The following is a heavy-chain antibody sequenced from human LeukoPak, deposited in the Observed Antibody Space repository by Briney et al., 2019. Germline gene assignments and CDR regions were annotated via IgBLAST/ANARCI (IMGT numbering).Heavy chain of an antibody. CDR2: ISPSGDIR. CDR1: GGSFSGYY. J-gene: IGHJ4*02. CDR3: AKDDAWLRFGE. V-gene: IGHV3-23*01. D-gene: IGHD3-10*01. Sequence: ETLSLTCAVYGGSFSGYYWSWIRQPPGKGLEWVSGISPSGDIRYYADSVKGRFTISRDNSKNTLYLEVISLTAEDTAVYYCAKDDAWLRFGEWSQGTLVTVSS.